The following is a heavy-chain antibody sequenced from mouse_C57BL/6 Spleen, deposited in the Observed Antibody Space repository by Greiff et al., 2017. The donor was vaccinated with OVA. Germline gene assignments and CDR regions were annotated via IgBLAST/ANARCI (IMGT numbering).Heavy chain of an antibody. Sequence: VQLVESGPELVKPGASVKISCKASGYAFSSSWMNWVKQRPGKGLEWIGRIYPGDGDTNYNGKFKGKATLTADKSSSTAYMQLSSLTSEDSAVYFCARSGNSKGDYFDYWGQGTTLTVSS. D-gene: IGHD2-5*01. CDR3: ARSGNSKGDYFDY. CDR1: GYAFSSSW. CDR2: IYPGDGDT. J-gene: IGHJ2*01. V-gene: IGHV1-82*01.